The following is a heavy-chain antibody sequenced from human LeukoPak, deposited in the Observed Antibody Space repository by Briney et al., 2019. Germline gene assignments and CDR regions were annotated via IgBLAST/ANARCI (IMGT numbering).Heavy chain of an antibody. Sequence: PGGSLRLSCVASGFTVNNNYMNWVRQGPGKGLEWVSVISSGGSTYYADSVTGRFTISRDNFKNTLYLQMNSLRVEDTAVYYCGRDLIGTAASWDCWGQGTLVTVSS. J-gene: IGHJ4*02. CDR1: GFTVNNNY. V-gene: IGHV3-53*01. CDR2: ISSGGST. D-gene: IGHD6-25*01. CDR3: GRDLIGTAASWDC.